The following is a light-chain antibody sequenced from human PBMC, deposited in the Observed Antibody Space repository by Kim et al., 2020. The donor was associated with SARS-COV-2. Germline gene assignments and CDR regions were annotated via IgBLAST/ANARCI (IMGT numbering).Light chain of an antibody. CDR3: QVWDSSSDHVI. Sequence: GMTARITCGGNNIGDKIVHWYQQMPGQAPVLVIYSDDDRPSGIPERFSGSNSGNTATLTISRVEGGDEADYYCQVWDSSSDHVIFGGWTQLTVL. CDR1: NIGDKI. J-gene: IGLJ2*01. CDR2: SDD. V-gene: IGLV3-21*04.